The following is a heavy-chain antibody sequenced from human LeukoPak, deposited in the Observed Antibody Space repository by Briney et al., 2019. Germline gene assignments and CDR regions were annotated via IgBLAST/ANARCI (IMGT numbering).Heavy chain of an antibody. J-gene: IGHJ3*02. V-gene: IGHV1-46*01. D-gene: IGHD2-15*01. CDR2: INPSGGST. Sequence: GASVKVSCKASGYSFTSYYMHWVRQAPGQGLEWMGIINPSGGSTSYAQKFQGRVTMTRDTSTSTIYMELSSLRSEDTAVFYCAREGFGSGVRMGFDIWGQGTMVTVSS. CDR3: AREGFGSGVRMGFDI. CDR1: GYSFTSYY.